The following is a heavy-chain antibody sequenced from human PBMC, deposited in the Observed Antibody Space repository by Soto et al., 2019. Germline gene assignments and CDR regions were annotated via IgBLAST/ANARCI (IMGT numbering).Heavy chain of an antibody. CDR2: INPNSGGT. Sequence: ASVKVSCKASGYTFTGYYMHWVRQAPGQGLEWMGWINPNSGGTNYAQKFQGWVTMTRDTPISTAYMELSRLRSDDTAVYYCASGILSSIAARDSYYYGMDVWGQGTTVTVSS. D-gene: IGHD6-6*01. V-gene: IGHV1-2*04. CDR3: ASGILSSIAARDSYYYGMDV. CDR1: GYTFTGYY. J-gene: IGHJ6*02.